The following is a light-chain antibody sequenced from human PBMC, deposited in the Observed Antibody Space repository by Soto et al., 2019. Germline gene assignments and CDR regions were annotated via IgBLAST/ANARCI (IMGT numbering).Light chain of an antibody. Sequence: EIVMTQSPATLSVSPGERASLSCRASQSVSSSYLAWYQQKPGQAPRLLIYGASSRATDIPDRFSGSGSGTDFTLTISRLEPEDFALYYCQQYNNWPAITFGQGTRLEIK. CDR1: QSVSSSY. CDR2: GAS. V-gene: IGKV3D-20*02. J-gene: IGKJ5*01. CDR3: QQYNNWPAIT.